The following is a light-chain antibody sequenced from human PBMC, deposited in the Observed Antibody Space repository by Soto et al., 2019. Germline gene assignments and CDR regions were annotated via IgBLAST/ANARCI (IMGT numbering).Light chain of an antibody. V-gene: IGKV1-16*01. CDR2: STS. J-gene: IGKJ2*01. CDR1: QGIGKY. CDR3: LQYNSYAQT. Sequence: DIQMTQSPSSLSASVGDRVTITCRASQGIGKYLAWFQQRPGKAPKSLIYSTSTLQTGGPSRFSGSGSGTEFTFTISSLQPEDVATYYCLQYNSYAQTFRQGTKVEIK.